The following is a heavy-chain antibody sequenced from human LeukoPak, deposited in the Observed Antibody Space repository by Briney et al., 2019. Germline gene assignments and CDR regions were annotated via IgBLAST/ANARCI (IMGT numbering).Heavy chain of an antibody. Sequence: PSQTLSLTCAVSGGSISSGGYSWSWIRQPPGKGLEWIGYICHSGSTYYNPSLKSRVTISVDRSKNQFSLKLSSVTAADTAVYYCARARVTLYYFDYWGQGTLVTVSS. CDR3: ARARVTLYYFDY. CDR1: GGSISSGGYS. V-gene: IGHV4-30-2*01. J-gene: IGHJ4*02. D-gene: IGHD4-4*01. CDR2: ICHSGST.